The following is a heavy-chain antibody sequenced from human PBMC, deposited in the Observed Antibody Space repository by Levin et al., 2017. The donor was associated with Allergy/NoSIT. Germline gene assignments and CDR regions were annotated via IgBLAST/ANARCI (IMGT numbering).Heavy chain of an antibody. J-gene: IGHJ6*02. CDR2: IRSTGAYM. CDR3: ASRIAAPGGLDV. V-gene: IGHV3-21*01. CDR1: GITSNNYT. D-gene: IGHD6-25*01. Sequence: PGGSLRLSCAISGITSNNYTLTWVRQPPGKGLEWVSSIRSTGAYMHYADSVKGRFTISRDNAKKLLFLQMSSLRAEDTAMYYCASRIAAPGGLDVWGQGTTVTVSS.